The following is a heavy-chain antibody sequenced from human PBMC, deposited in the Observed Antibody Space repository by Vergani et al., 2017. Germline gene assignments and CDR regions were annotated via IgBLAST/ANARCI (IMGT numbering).Heavy chain of an antibody. CDR1: GFTFSSYE. CDR2: ISSSGSTI. Sequence: EVQLVESGGGLVQPGGSLRLSCAASGFTFSSYEMNWVRQAPGKGLEWVSYISSSGSTIYYADSVKGRFTITRDNAKNSLYLQMNSLRAEDTAVYYCCFSPEPWSGRDFQHWGQGTLVTVSS. J-gene: IGHJ1*01. D-gene: IGHD3-3*01. V-gene: IGHV3-48*03. CDR3: CFSPEPWSGRDFQH.